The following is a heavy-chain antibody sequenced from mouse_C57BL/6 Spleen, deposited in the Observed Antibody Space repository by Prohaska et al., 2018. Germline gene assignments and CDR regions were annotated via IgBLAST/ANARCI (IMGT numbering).Heavy chain of an antibody. CDR2: IYPGNSDT. CDR3: TRSVGYDGYAMDY. Sequence: QSGTVLARPGASVKMSCKTSGYTFTSYWMHWVKQRPGQGLEWIGAIYPGNSDTSYNQKFKGKAKLTAVTSASTAYMELSSLTNEDSAVYYCTRSVGYDGYAMDYWGQGTSVTVSS. D-gene: IGHD2-2*01. CDR1: GYTFTSYW. J-gene: IGHJ4*01. V-gene: IGHV1-5*01.